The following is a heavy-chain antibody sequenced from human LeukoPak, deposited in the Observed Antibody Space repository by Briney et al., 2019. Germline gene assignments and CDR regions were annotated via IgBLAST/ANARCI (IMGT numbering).Heavy chain of an antibody. D-gene: IGHD2-15*01. CDR1: GFTFSSYA. J-gene: IGHJ4*02. CDR2: ISGSGGST. CDR3: AKDSCGGGSCYKDY. V-gene: IGHV3-23*01. Sequence: PGGSLRLSCAASGFTFSSYAMSWVRQAPGKGLEWVSGISGSGGSTYYADSVKGRFTISRDNSKKTLYLQMNSLTAEDTAVYYCAKDSCGGGSCYKDYWGQGTLVTVSP.